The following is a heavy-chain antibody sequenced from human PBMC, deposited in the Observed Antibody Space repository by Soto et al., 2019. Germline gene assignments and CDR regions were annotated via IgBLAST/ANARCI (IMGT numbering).Heavy chain of an antibody. J-gene: IGHJ4*02. V-gene: IGHV3-48*04. CDR2: IGSSSVTI. D-gene: IGHD3-22*01. CDR3: ARAPYYFDSRGYWAY. Sequence: GGSLRLSCAASGFTVSSNYMNWVRQAPGKGLEWISCIGSSSVTIFHADSVKGRFTISRDNAKNSLYLQMNSLRVEDTAVYYCARAPYYFDSRGYWAYWGQGTLVTVSS. CDR1: GFTVSSNY.